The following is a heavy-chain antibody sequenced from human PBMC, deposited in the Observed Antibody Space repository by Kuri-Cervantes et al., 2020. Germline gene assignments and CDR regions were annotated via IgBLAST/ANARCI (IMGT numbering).Heavy chain of an antibody. J-gene: IGHJ4*02. CDR1: GFTFSSYG. D-gene: IGHD2-15*01. Sequence: GESLKISCAASGFTFSSYGMHWVRQAPGKGLEWVAVIWYDGSNKYYADSVKGRFTISRDNSKNTLYLQMNSLRAEDTAVYYCAREKEGSSCRGYFDYWGQGTLVTVSS. V-gene: IGHV3-33*01. CDR3: AREKEGSSCRGYFDY. CDR2: IWYDGSNK.